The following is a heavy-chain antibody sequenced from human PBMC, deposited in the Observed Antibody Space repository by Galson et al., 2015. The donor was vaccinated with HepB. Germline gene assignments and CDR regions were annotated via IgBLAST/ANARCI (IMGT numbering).Heavy chain of an antibody. D-gene: IGHD6-6*01. J-gene: IGHJ6*02. CDR1: GDSVSSNSAA. CDR3: ARAISLEYSSSSSRGVHYYYGMDV. Sequence: CAISGDSVSSNSAAWNWIRQSPSRGLEWLGRTYYRSKWYNDYAVSVKSRITINPDTSKNQFSLQLNSVTPEDTAVYYCARAISLEYSSSSSRGVHYYYGMDVWGQGTTFTVSS. V-gene: IGHV6-1*01. CDR2: TYYRSKWYN.